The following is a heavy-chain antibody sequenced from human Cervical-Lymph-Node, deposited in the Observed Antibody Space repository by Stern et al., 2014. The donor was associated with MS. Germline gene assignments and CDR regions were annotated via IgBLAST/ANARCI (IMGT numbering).Heavy chain of an antibody. CDR1: GLTVSSNY. Sequence: EVQLVESGGGLAQPGGSLRLSCAASGLTVSSNYMTWVRQAPGKGLEWVSLIYAGRINHYADSVKGRFTISIDNSENILYLQMNSLRVEDTAVYYCTREMAARRFDPWGQGTLVIVSS. CDR3: TREMAARRFDP. D-gene: IGHD6-6*01. CDR2: IYAGRIN. V-gene: IGHV3-66*01. J-gene: IGHJ5*02.